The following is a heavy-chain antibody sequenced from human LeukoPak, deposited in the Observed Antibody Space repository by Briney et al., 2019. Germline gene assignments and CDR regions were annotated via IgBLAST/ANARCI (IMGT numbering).Heavy chain of an antibody. CDR1: GGSISSYY. V-gene: IGHV4-59*01. Sequence: PSEALSLTCTVSGGSISSYYWSWIRQPPGKGLEWIGYIYYSGSTNYNPSLKSRVTISVDTSKNQSSLKLSSVTAADTAVYYCARVRMISWFDPWGQGTLVTVSS. D-gene: IGHD3-16*01. CDR2: IYYSGST. CDR3: ARVRMISWFDP. J-gene: IGHJ5*02.